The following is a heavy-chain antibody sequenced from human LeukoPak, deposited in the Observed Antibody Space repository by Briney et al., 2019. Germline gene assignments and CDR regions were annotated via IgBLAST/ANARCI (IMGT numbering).Heavy chain of an antibody. J-gene: IGHJ5*02. V-gene: IGHV1-46*01. CDR3: AKVAVLIPYYYDSSGYSNWFDP. Sequence: GASVKVSCKASGYTFTSYGISWVRQAPGQGLEWMGITNTSGGSTSYAQKFEGRVTVTRDTSTSTVYMELSILRSEDTAVYYCAKVAVLIPYYYDSSGYSNWFDPWGQGTLVTVSS. CDR1: GYTFTSYG. CDR2: TNTSGGST. D-gene: IGHD3-22*01.